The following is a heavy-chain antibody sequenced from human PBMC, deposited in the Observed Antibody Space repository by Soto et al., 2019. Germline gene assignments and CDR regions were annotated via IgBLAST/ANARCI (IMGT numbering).Heavy chain of an antibody. Sequence: QVQLVQSGAEVKKPGSSVKVSCKASGGTFSSYEISWVRQAPGQGLEWMGGIIPIFGTANYAQKFQGRVTITADESTSTAYMELSSLRSEDTAVYYCAAHWCGSSCRQGYFDYWGQGTLVTVSS. D-gene: IGHD6-13*01. CDR2: IIPIFGTA. CDR1: GGTFSSYE. J-gene: IGHJ4*02. CDR3: AAHWCGSSCRQGYFDY. V-gene: IGHV1-69*01.